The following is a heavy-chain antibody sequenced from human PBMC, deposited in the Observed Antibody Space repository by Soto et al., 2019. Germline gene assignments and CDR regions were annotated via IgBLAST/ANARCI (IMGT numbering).Heavy chain of an antibody. CDR1: GFTFSRFA. V-gene: IGHV3-23*01. J-gene: IGHJ5*02. D-gene: IGHD3-3*01. CDR3: AKDQRKPAIFGVVTLS. CDR2: ISGSGQTT. Sequence: RLSCAGSGFTFSRFAMSCVRQVPGKGLEWVSAISGSGQTTYYADSVKGRFTVSRDNSNTTLYLQMNSLRAEDTAVYYCAKDQRKPAIFGVVTLSWGQGTPVTVS.